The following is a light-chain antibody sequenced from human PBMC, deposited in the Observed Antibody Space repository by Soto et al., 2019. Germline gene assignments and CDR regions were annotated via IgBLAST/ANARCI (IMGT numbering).Light chain of an antibody. Sequence: QSVLTQPPSASGTPGQRVTISCSGSSSNIGTHTVNWYQQLPGTAPKLVIYSNNQRPSGVPDRFSGSKSGTSASLAISWLRSEDEADYYCATLYDSLNGVFGGGTKLTVL. CDR3: ATLYDSLNGV. CDR1: SSNIGTHT. CDR2: SNN. V-gene: IGLV1-44*01. J-gene: IGLJ2*01.